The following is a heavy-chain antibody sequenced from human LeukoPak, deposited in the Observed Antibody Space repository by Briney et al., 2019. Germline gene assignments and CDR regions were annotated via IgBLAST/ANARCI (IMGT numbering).Heavy chain of an antibody. V-gene: IGHV3-53*01. Sequence: GGSLRLSCAASGFTVSSNYMSWVRQAPGKGLEWVSVIYSGGSTYYADSVKGRFTISRDSAKNSLYLQMNSLRAEDTAVYYCARDGEGSSSMDYYYGMDVWGQGTTVTVSS. J-gene: IGHJ6*02. D-gene: IGHD2-2*01. CDR3: ARDGEGSSSMDYYYGMDV. CDR1: GFTVSSNY. CDR2: IYSGGST.